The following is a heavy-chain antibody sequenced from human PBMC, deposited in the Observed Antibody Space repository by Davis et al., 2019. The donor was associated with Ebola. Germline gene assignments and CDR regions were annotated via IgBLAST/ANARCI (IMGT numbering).Heavy chain of an antibody. CDR3: ASGGYAKGRYNWFDP. CDR2: IYPGDSDT. Sequence: PGGSLRLSCKGSGYSFTSYWISWVRQMPGKGLEWMGIIYPGDSDTRYSPSFQGQVTISADKSISTAYLQWSSLKASDTAMYYCASGGYAKGRYNWFDPWGQGTLVTVSS. V-gene: IGHV5-51*01. CDR1: GYSFTSYW. J-gene: IGHJ5*02. D-gene: IGHD3-16*01.